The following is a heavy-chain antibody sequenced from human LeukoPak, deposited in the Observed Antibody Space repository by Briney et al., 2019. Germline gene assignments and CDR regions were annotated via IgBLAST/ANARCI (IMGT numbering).Heavy chain of an antibody. D-gene: IGHD6-25*01. CDR2: INWNSGNI. V-gene: IGHV3-9*01. Sequence: LTGGSLRLSCAASGFTFDNYAMHWVRQAPGKGLKGVSGINWNSGNINYPDSVKGRFTISRDNAENSLYLQMNSLRAEDTALYYCTKGSRSSVAYGMDIWGQGTTVTVSS. CDR3: TKGSRSSVAYGMDI. J-gene: IGHJ6*02. CDR1: GFTFDNYA.